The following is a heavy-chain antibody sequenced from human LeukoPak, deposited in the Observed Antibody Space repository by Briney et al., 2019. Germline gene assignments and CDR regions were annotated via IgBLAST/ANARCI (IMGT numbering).Heavy chain of an antibody. CDR2: ISWNTDGI. Sequence: PGRSLRLSCAASGFTFDDYAMHWVRQAPGKGLEWVSSISWNTDGIGYADSVKGRFTISRDNAQNSLYLQMNSLRAEDTALYFCAKGYCISTSCYSDYWGQGTLVTVSS. V-gene: IGHV3-9*01. D-gene: IGHD2-2*02. J-gene: IGHJ4*02. CDR1: GFTFDDYA. CDR3: AKGYCISTSCYSDY.